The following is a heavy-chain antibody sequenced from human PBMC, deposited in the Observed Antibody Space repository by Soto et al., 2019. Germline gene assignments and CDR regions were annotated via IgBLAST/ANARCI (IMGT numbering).Heavy chain of an antibody. CDR3: AHSLWVFDY. V-gene: IGHV2-5*02. Sequence: QITLKESGPPLVKSTQTLTLTCTFSGFSHSSSGVGVGWIRQPPGKALEWLALIHWDDDKHYSPSLKTRLAITNDTSKNQVVLIMTNMDPVDTATYYCAHSLWVFDYWGQGTLVTVSS. D-gene: IGHD7-27*01. CDR2: IHWDDDK. CDR1: GFSHSSSGVG. J-gene: IGHJ4*02.